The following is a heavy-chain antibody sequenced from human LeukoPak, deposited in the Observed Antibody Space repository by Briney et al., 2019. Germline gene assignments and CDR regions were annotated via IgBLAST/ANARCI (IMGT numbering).Heavy chain of an antibody. CDR2: IKQDGSEK. D-gene: IGHD3-22*01. CDR3: AKDPVRGLPR. J-gene: IGHJ3*01. Sequence: PGGSLRLSCAASGFTFSSYWMSWVRQAPGKGLEWVANIKQDGSEKYYVDSAKGRFTISRDNSKNTLYLQMNSLRAEDTAVYYCAKDPVRGLPRWGQGTMVTVSS. V-gene: IGHV3-7*03. CDR1: GFTFSSYW.